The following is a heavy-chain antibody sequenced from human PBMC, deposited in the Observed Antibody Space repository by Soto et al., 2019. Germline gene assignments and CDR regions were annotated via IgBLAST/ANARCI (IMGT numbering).Heavy chain of an antibody. Sequence: GGSLRLSCASSGVNFSSYARLLVRQAPGKGLEWVSAISGSGGSTYYADSVKGRFTISRDNSKNTLYLQMNSLRAEDTAVYYCARGQVNYYESSGPRTYYFDDWGQGTLVTFSS. D-gene: IGHD3-22*01. CDR1: GVNFSSYA. CDR3: ARGQVNYYESSGPRTYYFDD. CDR2: ISGSGGST. J-gene: IGHJ4*02. V-gene: IGHV3-23*01.